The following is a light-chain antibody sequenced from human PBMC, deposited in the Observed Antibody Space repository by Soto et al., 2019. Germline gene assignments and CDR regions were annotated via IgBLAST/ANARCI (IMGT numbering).Light chain of an antibody. J-gene: IGLJ1*01. CDR1: SSDVSGYNY. Sequence: QSVLTQPASVSGSPGQSITISCTGTSSDVSGYNYVSWYQHHPGKAPKLMIFDVSNRPSGVSNRFSGSKSGNTAYLTISGLQPEDEADYYCSSYTTSNTRQIVFGTGTKVTVL. CDR2: DVS. CDR3: SSYTTSNTRQIV. V-gene: IGLV2-14*03.